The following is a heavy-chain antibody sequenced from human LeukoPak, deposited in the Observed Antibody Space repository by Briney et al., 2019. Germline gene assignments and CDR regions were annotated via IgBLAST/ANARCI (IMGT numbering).Heavy chain of an antibody. CDR2: INHSGST. D-gene: IGHD3-22*01. Sequence: SETLSLTCAVYGGSFSVYYWSWIRQPPGKGLECIGEINHSGSTNYNPSLKSRVTISVDTSKNQFSLKLSSVTAADTAVYYCALRRSGYYLTLDYWGQGTLVTVSS. CDR1: GGSFSVYY. V-gene: IGHV4-34*01. CDR3: ALRRSGYYLTLDY. J-gene: IGHJ4*02.